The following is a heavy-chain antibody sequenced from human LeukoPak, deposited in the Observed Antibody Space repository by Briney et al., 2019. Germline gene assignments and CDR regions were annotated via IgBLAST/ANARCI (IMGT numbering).Heavy chain of an antibody. CDR2: IIPIFGTA. Sequence: SVKVSSKASGGTFSSYAISWVRQAPGQGLEWMGGIIPIFGTANYAQKFQGRVTITADESTSTAYMELSSLRSEDTAVYYCARSRDMVVVPAAILGAFDIWGQGTMVTVSS. CDR3: ARSRDMVVVPAAILGAFDI. J-gene: IGHJ3*02. CDR1: GGTFSSYA. D-gene: IGHD2-2*02. V-gene: IGHV1-69*13.